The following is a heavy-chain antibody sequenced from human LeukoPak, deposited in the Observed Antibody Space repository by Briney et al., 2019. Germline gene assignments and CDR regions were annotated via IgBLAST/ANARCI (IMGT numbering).Heavy chain of an antibody. CDR3: ARWYCSSNTCYHMDV. J-gene: IGHJ6*03. CDR1: GGSISSYY. CDR2: IHYSGSN. Sequence: SETLSLTCTVSGGSISSYYWSWIRQPPGKGLEWIGHIHYSGSNTYNPSLKSRVTMSVDTSNNQVSLNLSSVTAADTAVYYCARWYCSSNTCYHMDVWGKGTTVTVSS. D-gene: IGHD2-2*01. V-gene: IGHV4-59*01.